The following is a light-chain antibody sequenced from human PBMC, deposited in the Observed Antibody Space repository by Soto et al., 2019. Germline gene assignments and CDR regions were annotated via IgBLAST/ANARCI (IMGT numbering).Light chain of an antibody. CDR1: QSISSY. Sequence: DIHMTQSPSSLSASVLDIVGGSFLASQSISSYLNWYQQKPGKAPKLLIYAASSLQSGVPSRFSGSGSGTDFTLTISSLQPEDFATYYCQQSYSTPWTSGQGTKVDIK. CDR2: AAS. CDR3: QQSYSTPWT. J-gene: IGKJ1*01. V-gene: IGKV1-39*01.